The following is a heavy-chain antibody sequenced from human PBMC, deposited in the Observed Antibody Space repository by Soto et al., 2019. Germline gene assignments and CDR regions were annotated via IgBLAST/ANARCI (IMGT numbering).Heavy chain of an antibody. CDR2: IYSGGST. D-gene: IGHD2-2*01. CDR1: GFTVSSNY. J-gene: IGHJ6*03. CDR3: AREVPAAPYYYYYYMVV. Sequence: EVQLVESGGGLVQPGGSLRLSCAASGFTVSSNYMSWVRQAPGKGLEWVSVIYSGGSTYYADSVKGRFTISRHNSKNTLYLQMNSLRAEDTAVYYCAREVPAAPYYYYYYMVVWGKGTTVTVSS. V-gene: IGHV3-53*04.